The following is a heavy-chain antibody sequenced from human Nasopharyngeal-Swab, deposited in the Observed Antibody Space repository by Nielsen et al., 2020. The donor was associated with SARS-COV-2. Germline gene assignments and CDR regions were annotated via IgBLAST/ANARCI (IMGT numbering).Heavy chain of an antibody. CDR3: ARTPTIVVVPAAPDY. Sequence: GESLKISCAASGFTFSSYSMNWVRQAPGKGLEWVSSISSSSSYIYYADSVKGRFTISRDNAKNSLYLQMNSLGAEDTAVYYCARTPTIVVVPAAPDYWGQGTLVTVSS. D-gene: IGHD2-2*01. CDR1: GFTFSSYS. J-gene: IGHJ4*02. V-gene: IGHV3-21*01. CDR2: ISSSSSYI.